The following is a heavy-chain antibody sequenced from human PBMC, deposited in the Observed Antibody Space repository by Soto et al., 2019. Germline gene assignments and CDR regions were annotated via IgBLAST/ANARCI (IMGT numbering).Heavy chain of an antibody. CDR3: ARDPGITMVRGVFDYYGMDV. CDR1: GGSISNYY. V-gene: IGHV4-59*01. D-gene: IGHD3-10*01. CDR2: IFYSGST. J-gene: IGHJ6*02. Sequence: SETLSLTCIVSGGSISNYYWSWIRQPPGKGLEWIGYIFYSGSTNYNPSLKSRVTISADTSKKQFSLKLSSVTAADSAVYYCARDPGITMVRGVFDYYGMDVWGQGTTVTVSS.